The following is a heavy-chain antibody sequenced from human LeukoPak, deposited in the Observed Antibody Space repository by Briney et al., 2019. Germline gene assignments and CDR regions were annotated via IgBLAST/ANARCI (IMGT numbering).Heavy chain of an antibody. CDR2: INWNGGST. CDR1: GFTFDDHG. Sequence: GGSLRLSCAASGFTFDDHGMSWVRQAPGKGLEWVSGINWNGGSTGYAHSVKGRFTISRDNAKNSLSLQMNSLRVEDTAIYYCAREIQAPGKTLDYWGQGALVTVSS. J-gene: IGHJ4*02. V-gene: IGHV3-20*04. CDR3: AREIQAPGKTLDY.